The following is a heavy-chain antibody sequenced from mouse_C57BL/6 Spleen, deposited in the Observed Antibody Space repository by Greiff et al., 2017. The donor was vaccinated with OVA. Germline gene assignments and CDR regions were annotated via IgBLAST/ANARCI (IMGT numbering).Heavy chain of an antibody. J-gene: IGHJ3*01. Sequence: QVQLQQSGAELVRPGASVTLSCKASGYTFTDYEMHWVKQTPVHGLEWIGAIDPETGGTAYNQKFKGKAILTADKSSSTAYMELRSLTSEDSAVYYCTYYYGSSFPFAYWGQGTLVTVSA. CDR2: IDPETGGT. CDR1: GYTFTDYE. D-gene: IGHD1-1*01. V-gene: IGHV1-15*01. CDR3: TYYYGSSFPFAY.